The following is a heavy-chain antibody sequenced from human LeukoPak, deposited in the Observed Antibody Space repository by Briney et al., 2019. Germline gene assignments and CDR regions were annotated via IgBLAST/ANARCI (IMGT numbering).Heavy chain of an antibody. CDR1: GGSISSYY. V-gene: IGHV4-59*01. CDR3: AREDDSSGYYFDY. D-gene: IGHD3-22*01. Sequence: PSETLSLTCIVSGGSISSYYWSWIRQPPGKGLEWIGYIYYSGSTNYNPSLKSRVTISVDTSKNQFSLKLSSVTAADTAVYYCAREDDSSGYYFDYWGQGTLVTVSS. CDR2: IYYSGST. J-gene: IGHJ4*02.